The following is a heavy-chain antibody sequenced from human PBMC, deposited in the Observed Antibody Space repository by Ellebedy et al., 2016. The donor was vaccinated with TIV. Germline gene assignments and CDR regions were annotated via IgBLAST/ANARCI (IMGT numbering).Heavy chain of an antibody. Sequence: GGSLRLSCAASGFTFSTYAMSWVRQTPGKGLEWVSVISGSGGDTSYTDSVKGRFAISRGNAKNTLYLQMESLRAEDTAIYYCAKSHDSSGYHYVGAFDIWGLGKKVTDSS. V-gene: IGHV3-23*01. CDR2: ISGSGGDT. CDR3: AKSHDSSGYHYVGAFDI. J-gene: IGHJ3*02. CDR1: GFTFSTYA. D-gene: IGHD3-22*01.